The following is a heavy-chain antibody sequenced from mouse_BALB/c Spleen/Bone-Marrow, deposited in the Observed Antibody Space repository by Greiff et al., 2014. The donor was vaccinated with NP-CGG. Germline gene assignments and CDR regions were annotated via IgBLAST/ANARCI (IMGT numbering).Heavy chain of an antibody. Sequence: QVQLQQSGDELVRPGTSVKVSCKASGYAFTNYLIEWIKQRPGQGLEWIGVSNPGSGGTNYNEKFKGKATLTADKSSSTAYMQLSSLTSDDPAVYFCARETVRGFAYWGQGTLVTVSA. V-gene: IGHV1-54*01. CDR3: ARETVRGFAY. D-gene: IGHD3-2*01. J-gene: IGHJ3*01. CDR1: GYAFTNYL. CDR2: SNPGSGGT.